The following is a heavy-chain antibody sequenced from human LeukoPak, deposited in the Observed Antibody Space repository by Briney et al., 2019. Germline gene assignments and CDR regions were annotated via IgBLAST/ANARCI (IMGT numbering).Heavy chain of an antibody. V-gene: IGHV3-7*01. J-gene: IGHJ4*02. D-gene: IGHD2-15*01. CDR1: GFTFSNYW. CDR2: IKQDGSEK. CDR3: ARGDIVCSGGSCYLDY. Sequence: GGSLRLSCAASGFTFSNYWMSWVRQAPGKGLEWVANIKQDGSEKYYVDSVKGRFTISRDNAKNSLYLQMNSLRAEDTAVYYCARGDIVCSGGSCYLDYWGQGTLVTVSS.